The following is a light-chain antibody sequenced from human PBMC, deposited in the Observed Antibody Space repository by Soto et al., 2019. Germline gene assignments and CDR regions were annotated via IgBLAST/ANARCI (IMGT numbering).Light chain of an antibody. CDR2: ADS. CDR3: QVWDTISDNYV. CDR1: NIESKS. J-gene: IGLJ1*01. Sequence: SYELAQPPSVSVAPGQTARITCGGNNIESKSVHWYQQRPGQAPVLVIYADSDRPSGIPDRFSASTSGNTAALTISRVEAGDEADYYCQVWDTISDNYVLGYGTKVTVL. V-gene: IGLV3-21*02.